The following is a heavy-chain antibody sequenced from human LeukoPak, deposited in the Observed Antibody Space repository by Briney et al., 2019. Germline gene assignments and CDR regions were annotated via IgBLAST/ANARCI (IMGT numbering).Heavy chain of an antibody. V-gene: IGHV3-30*02. J-gene: IGHJ4*02. D-gene: IGHD3-9*01. Sequence: GGSLRLSCAASGFTFSGYGMNWDRQAPGKGLEWVAFIRYDGSNKYYADSVKGRFTISRDNSKNTLYLQMNSLRAEDTAVYYCASAYYDILTGPDYWGQGTLVTVSS. CDR3: ASAYYDILTGPDY. CDR2: IRYDGSNK. CDR1: GFTFSGYG.